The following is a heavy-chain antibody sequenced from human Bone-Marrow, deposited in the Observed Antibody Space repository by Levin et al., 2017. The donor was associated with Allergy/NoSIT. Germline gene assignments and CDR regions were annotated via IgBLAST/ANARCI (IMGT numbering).Heavy chain of an antibody. Sequence: GGSLRLSCAASGFTFSSYAMSWVRQAPGKGLEWVSAISGSGGSTYYADSVKGRFTISRDNSKNTLYLQMNSLRAEDTAVYYCATIVVVINSLNPYFDYWGQGTLVTVSS. CDR3: ATIVVVINSLNPYFDY. D-gene: IGHD3-22*01. CDR2: ISGSGGST. V-gene: IGHV3-23*01. CDR1: GFTFSSYA. J-gene: IGHJ4*02.